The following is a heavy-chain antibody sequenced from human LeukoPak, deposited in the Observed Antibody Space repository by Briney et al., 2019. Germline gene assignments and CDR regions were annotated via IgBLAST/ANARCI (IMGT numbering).Heavy chain of an antibody. V-gene: IGHV4-59*01. Sequence: PSETLSLTCTVSGVSINGNYWTWIRQLPGKGLEWIGFVSDTGDTDYNPSLKSRLTISADTSKSQLSLSLSPVTAADTALYYCARVFRGVVTSNWFDPWGQGTLVTVSS. CDR1: GVSINGNY. CDR3: ARVFRGVVTSNWFDP. CDR2: VSDTGDT. D-gene: IGHD3-3*01. J-gene: IGHJ5*02.